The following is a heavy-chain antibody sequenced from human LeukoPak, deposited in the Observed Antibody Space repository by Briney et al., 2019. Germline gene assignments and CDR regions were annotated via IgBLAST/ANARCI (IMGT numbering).Heavy chain of an antibody. D-gene: IGHD2-8*02. CDR2: ISYDGSNK. Sequence: GGSLRLSCAASGFTFSSYAMHWVRQAPGKGLEWVAVISYDGSNKYYADSVKGRFTISRDNSKNTLYLQMNSLRAEDTAVYYCASNYWRPFDPWGQGTPVTGSS. J-gene: IGHJ5*01. CDR1: GFTFSSYA. V-gene: IGHV3-30-3*01. CDR3: ASNYWRPFDP.